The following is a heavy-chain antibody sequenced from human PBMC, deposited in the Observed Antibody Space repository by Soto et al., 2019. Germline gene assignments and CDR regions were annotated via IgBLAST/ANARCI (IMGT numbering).Heavy chain of an antibody. V-gene: IGHV1-69*06. D-gene: IGHD4-17*01. CDR3: ARRDSHGYFRYFDN. J-gene: IGHJ4*02. CDR2: TNGNLGTV. Sequence: QVQLVQSGAEVKRPGSSVKVSCKASGGTFSSYPITWVRQAPGQGLEWMGGTNGNLGTVNYAQKFRGRLTITTDISTTTAYMELSSLTSEDTAVYYCARRDSHGYFRYFDNWGQGTLVTVAS. CDR1: GGTFSSYP.